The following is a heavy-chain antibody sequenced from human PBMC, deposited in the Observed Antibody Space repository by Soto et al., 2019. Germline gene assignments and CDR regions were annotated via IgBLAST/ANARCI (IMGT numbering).Heavy chain of an antibody. Sequence: ASVKVSCKASGYTFTGYYMHWVRQAPGQGLEWMGWINPNSGGTNYAQKFQGWVTMTRDTSISTAYMELSRLRSDDTAVYYCAREVAVAGTHLNYYYYGMDVWGQGTTVTVYS. D-gene: IGHD6-19*01. V-gene: IGHV1-2*04. CDR3: AREVAVAGTHLNYYYYGMDV. J-gene: IGHJ6*02. CDR1: GYTFTGYY. CDR2: INPNSGGT.